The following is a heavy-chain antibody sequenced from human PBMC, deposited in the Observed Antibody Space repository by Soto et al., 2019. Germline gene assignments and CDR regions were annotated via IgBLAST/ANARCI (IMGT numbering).Heavy chain of an antibody. D-gene: IGHD5-18*01. Sequence: PSETLSLTCTVSGGSIKDYYWNWIRQSPGKELEWIGYIYYSGTTSYNPSLKSRVTMSVDTSKNQFSLRLNFVTSADTAVYYCARTRSGYSYGLFDAWGQGSLVTVSS. J-gene: IGHJ4*02. CDR1: GGSIKDYY. CDR2: IYYSGTT. CDR3: ARTRSGYSYGLFDA. V-gene: IGHV4-59*01.